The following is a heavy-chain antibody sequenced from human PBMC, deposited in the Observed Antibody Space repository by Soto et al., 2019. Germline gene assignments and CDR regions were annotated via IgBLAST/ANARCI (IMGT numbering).Heavy chain of an antibody. CDR3: AKDRYSSSWPRHNWFDP. D-gene: IGHD6-13*01. J-gene: IGHJ5*02. Sequence: GGSLRLSCAASGFTFSSYAMSWVRQAPGKGLEWVSAISGSGGSTYYADSVKGRFTISRDNSKNTLYLQMNSLRAEDTAVYYCAKDRYSSSWPRHNWFDPWGQGTLVTVSS. V-gene: IGHV3-23*01. CDR1: GFTFSSYA. CDR2: ISGSGGST.